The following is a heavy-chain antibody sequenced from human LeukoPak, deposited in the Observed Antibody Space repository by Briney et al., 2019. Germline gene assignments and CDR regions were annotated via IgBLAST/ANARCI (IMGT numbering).Heavy chain of an antibody. CDR3: AARGQGSSLSYFVY. Sequence: SETLSLTCTVSGGSISSYHWSWIRQPPGKGLEWIGYISDSVTTKYSPSLKTRVTISVDTSKNQFSLKLRSVTAADTAVYYCAARGQGSSLSYFVYWGQGTLVTVSS. CDR2: ISDSVTT. V-gene: IGHV4-59*01. D-gene: IGHD3-10*01. J-gene: IGHJ4*02. CDR1: GGSISSYH.